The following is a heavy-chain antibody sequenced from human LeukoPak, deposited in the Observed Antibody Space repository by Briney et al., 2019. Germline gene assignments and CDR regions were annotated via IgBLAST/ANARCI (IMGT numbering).Heavy chain of an antibody. CDR3: TYSGSNYPDY. V-gene: IGHV4-34*01. CDR1: GGSFSGYY. Sequence: PSETLSLTCAVYGGSFSGYYWSWIRQPPGKGLEWLGEINHSGSTNYNPSLKSRVIISVDTSKNQFSLKLGSVTAADTAVYYCTYSGSNYPDYWGQGTLVTVSS. D-gene: IGHD1-26*01. J-gene: IGHJ4*02. CDR2: INHSGST.